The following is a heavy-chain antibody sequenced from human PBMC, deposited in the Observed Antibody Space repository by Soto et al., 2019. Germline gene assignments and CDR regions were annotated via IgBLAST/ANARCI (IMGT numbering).Heavy chain of an antibody. Sequence: QVQLVQSGAEVKKPGASVKISCKASGYTFSSHAMHWVRQAPGQRLEWMGWINAGNGNTNYAQKLQGRVTMTTDTSTSTAYMELRSLRSDDTAVYYCARAAVSYYDILTGDYDYWGQGTLVTVSS. CDR2: INAGNGNT. J-gene: IGHJ4*02. D-gene: IGHD3-9*01. CDR1: GYTFSSHA. V-gene: IGHV1-3*01. CDR3: ARAAVSYYDILTGDYDY.